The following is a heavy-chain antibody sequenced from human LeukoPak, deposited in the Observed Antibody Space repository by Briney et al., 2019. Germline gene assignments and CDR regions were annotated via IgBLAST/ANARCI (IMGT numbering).Heavy chain of an antibody. V-gene: IGHV3-23*01. CDR2: ISGSGGST. Sequence: GGSLRLSCAASGFTFSSYAMSWVRQAPGKGLEWVSAISGSGGSTYYADSVKGRFTISRDNSKNTLYLQMNSLRAEDTAVYYCAKGRQTYYDFWSGYLKPGLCGMDVWGQGTTVTVSS. CDR3: AKGRQTYYDFWSGYLKPGLCGMDV. D-gene: IGHD3-3*01. J-gene: IGHJ6*02. CDR1: GFTFSSYA.